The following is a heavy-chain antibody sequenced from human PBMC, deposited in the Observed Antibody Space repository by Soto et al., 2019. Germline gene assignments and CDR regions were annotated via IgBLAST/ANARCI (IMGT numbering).Heavy chain of an antibody. CDR2: IWYDGNNK. D-gene: IGHD2-21*01. Sequence: QVQLVESGAGVVQPGGSLRLSCAASGFTFSNYGMHWVRQAPGKGLEWVAVIWYDGNNKYYADSVKGRFTISRDNSNNTLYVQMNSLRAEDTAVYYCARGLHSLFDYWGQGTLVNVAS. CDR3: ARGLHSLFDY. J-gene: IGHJ4*02. CDR1: GFTFSNYG. V-gene: IGHV3-33*01.